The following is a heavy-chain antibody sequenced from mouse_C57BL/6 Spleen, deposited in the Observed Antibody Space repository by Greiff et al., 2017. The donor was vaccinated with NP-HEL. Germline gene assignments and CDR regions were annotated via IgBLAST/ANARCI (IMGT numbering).Heavy chain of an antibody. Sequence: QVQLQQPGAELVKPGASVKMSCKASGYTFTSYWITWVKQRPGQGLEWIGDIYPGSGSTNYNEKFKGKATLTVDTSSNTAYMQLSSLTSEDAAVYYCASGDYGGAMDYWGQGTSVTVSS. CDR1: GYTFTSYW. CDR2: IYPGSGST. V-gene: IGHV1-55*01. D-gene: IGHD2-4*01. J-gene: IGHJ4*01. CDR3: ASGDYGGAMDY.